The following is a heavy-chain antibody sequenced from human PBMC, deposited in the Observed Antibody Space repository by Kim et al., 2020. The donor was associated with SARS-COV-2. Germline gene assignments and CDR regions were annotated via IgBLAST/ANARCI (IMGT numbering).Heavy chain of an antibody. J-gene: IGHJ4*02. CDR2: ITTEADGGTT. CDR3: TTDFAY. V-gene: IGHV3-15*01. Sequence: GGSLRLSCAVSGFTFINAWMTWVRQAPGKGLEWVGRITTEADGGTTDYAATVKGRFTISRDDSKNTLYLQMNSLKTEDTAVYYCTTDFAYWGQGALVTVSS. CDR1: GFTFINAW.